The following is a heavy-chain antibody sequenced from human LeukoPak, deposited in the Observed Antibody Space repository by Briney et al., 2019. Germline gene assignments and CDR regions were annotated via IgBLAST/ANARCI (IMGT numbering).Heavy chain of an antibody. CDR1: GFTFSNYW. CDR3: ARVCGGDCYRSFEY. V-gene: IGHV3-7*01. Sequence: GGSLRLSCAASGFTFSNYWMTWVRQAPGKGLEWVASLKEDGSEKKYVDSIKGRFTISRDDATDSLYLQMNSLRTEDTAVYYCARVCGGDCYRSFEYWGQGTLVTVSS. D-gene: IGHD2-21*01. J-gene: IGHJ4*02. CDR2: LKEDGSEK.